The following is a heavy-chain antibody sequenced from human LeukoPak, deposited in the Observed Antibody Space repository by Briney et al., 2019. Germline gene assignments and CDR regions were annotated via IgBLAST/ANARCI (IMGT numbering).Heavy chain of an antibody. CDR1: GFTFSSYA. J-gene: IGHJ3*02. Sequence: GGSLRLSCAASGFTFSSYAMSGVRQAPGRGRGWVSAISGSGGSKYYAASVKGRFTISRDNSKNTLYLQMNSLSAEHTAVYYCAKPPRIITMIVVVIANDAFAIWGQGTMVTVSS. CDR3: AKPPRIITMIVVVIANDAFAI. D-gene: IGHD3-22*01. CDR2: ISGSGGSK. V-gene: IGHV3-23*01.